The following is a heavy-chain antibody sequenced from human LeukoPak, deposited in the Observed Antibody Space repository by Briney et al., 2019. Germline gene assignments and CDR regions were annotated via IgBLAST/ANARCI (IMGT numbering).Heavy chain of an antibody. CDR2: TYYSGST. CDR1: GGSISSYY. Sequence: SETLSLTCTVSGGSISSYYWSWIQQPPGKGLEWIGYTYYSGSTNYNPSLKSRVTISVDTSKNQFSLKLSSVTAADTAVYYCARHEGTAGAFDIWGQGTMVTVSS. J-gene: IGHJ3*02. V-gene: IGHV4-59*08. D-gene: IGHD1-1*01. CDR3: ARHEGTAGAFDI.